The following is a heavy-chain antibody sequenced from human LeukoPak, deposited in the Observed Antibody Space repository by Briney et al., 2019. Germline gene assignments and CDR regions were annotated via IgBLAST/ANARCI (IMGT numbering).Heavy chain of an antibody. J-gene: IGHJ4*02. CDR1: GFPFIEYS. CDR3: ARDHNYAFDN. D-gene: IGHD1-1*01. V-gene: IGHV3-48*02. Sequence: PGGSLRLSCTASGFPFIEYSMNWVRQVPGKGLEWISYIGIDSGKTKYADSVRGRFTISADKAKNSLYLQMNSLRDEDTAVYYCARDHNYAFDNWGQGTMVSVAS. CDR2: IGIDSGKT.